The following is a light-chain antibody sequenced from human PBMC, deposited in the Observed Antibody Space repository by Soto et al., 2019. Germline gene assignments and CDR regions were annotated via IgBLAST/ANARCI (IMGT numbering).Light chain of an antibody. CDR2: EVT. V-gene: IGLV2-14*01. J-gene: IGLJ1*01. CDR3: SSYKGISTLV. CDR1: SSDVGGYNY. Sequence: QSALTQPASVSGSPGQSITISCTGTSSDVGGYNYVSWYQQHPGKAPNLMIFEVTDRPSGVSNRFSGSKSGNTDSLTISGLQAEDEADYYCSSYKGISTLVFGTGTKVTVL.